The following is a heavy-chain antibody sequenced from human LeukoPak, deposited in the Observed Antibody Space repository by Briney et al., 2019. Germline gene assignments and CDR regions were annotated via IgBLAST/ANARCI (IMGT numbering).Heavy chain of an antibody. CDR1: GFTVSSNY. V-gene: IGHV3-66*01. D-gene: IGHD3-16*01. Sequence: PGGSLRLSCAASGFTVSSNYMSWVRQAPGKGLEWVSSIYIGGSTYYADSVKGRFTISRDNPNNTLYLQTHSLRAEDTAVYYCAREISRFGIWGQGTLVTVSS. CDR3: AREISRFGI. J-gene: IGHJ4*02. CDR2: IYIGGST.